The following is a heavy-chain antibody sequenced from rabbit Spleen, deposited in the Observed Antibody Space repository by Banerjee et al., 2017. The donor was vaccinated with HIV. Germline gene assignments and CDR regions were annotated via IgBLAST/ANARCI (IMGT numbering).Heavy chain of an antibody. Sequence: LLKAAGDGLVPRASLLLLSCNAACFFFSIYDMSWVRQAPGKGLEWIGYIYPVFGSTYYAGWVNGHFSISTEDSQNTVNLTLTSLTVEETSLNVGVRRGYCCAGDRRHYNLWGPGTLVTVS. CDR1: CFFFSIYD. CDR3: VRRGYCCAGDRRHYNL. CDR2: IYPVFGST. D-gene: IGHD3-1*01. J-gene: IGHJ4*01. V-gene: IGHV1S7*01.